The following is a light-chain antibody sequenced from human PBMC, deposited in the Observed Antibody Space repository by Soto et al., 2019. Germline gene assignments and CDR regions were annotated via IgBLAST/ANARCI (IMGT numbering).Light chain of an antibody. Sequence: QSVLTQPASVSGSPGQSITISCTGTSSDVGAYKYVSWYQQLPGKAPKLMIYDVTNRPSGISNRFSGSKSGNTASLTISGLQAEDEADYYCSSYTTTSSYVFGTGTKLTVL. CDR3: SSYTTTSSYV. CDR2: DVT. CDR1: SSDVGAYKY. J-gene: IGLJ1*01. V-gene: IGLV2-14*03.